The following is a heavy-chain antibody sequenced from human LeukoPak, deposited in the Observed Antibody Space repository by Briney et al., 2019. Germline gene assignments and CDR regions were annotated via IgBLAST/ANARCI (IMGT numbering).Heavy chain of an antibody. Sequence: GGTLTLTCAVSGFSFSHAGMTCLRPAPGKGLDGVGRIYRSSNGEPTDYGALVKGRFTMSRDDSKNTLYLQMNSLKTEDTAVYYCATYSSGSCPFWGQGTLVTVSS. CDR3: ATYSSGSCPF. V-gene: IGHV3-15*01. J-gene: IGHJ4*02. D-gene: IGHD6-19*01. CDR1: GFSFSHAG. CDR2: IYRSSNGEPT.